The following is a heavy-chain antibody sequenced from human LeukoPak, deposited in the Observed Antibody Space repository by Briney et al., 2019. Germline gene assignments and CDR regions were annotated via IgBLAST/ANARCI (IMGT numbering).Heavy chain of an antibody. V-gene: IGHV1-69*04. J-gene: IGHJ4*02. CDR2: IIPILGIA. D-gene: IGHD2-2*01. Sequence: SVKVSCKASGGTFSSYAISWVRQAPGQGLEWMGRIIPILGIANYAQKFQGRVTITADKSTSTAYMELSSLRSEDTAVYYCARGRGYCSSTSCFLSGDYWGQGTLVTVSS. CDR1: GGTFSSYA. CDR3: ARGRGYCSSTSCFLSGDY.